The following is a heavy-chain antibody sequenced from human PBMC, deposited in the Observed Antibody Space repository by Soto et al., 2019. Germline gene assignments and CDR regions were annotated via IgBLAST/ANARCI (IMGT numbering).Heavy chain of an antibody. V-gene: IGHV3-23*01. CDR3: AKDLRTSTNYNSGMDV. CDR2: ISASGGST. CDR1: GFTFSTYA. J-gene: IGHJ6*02. Sequence: EVQLLESGGGLVQPGGSLRLSCAASGFTFSTYAMSWVRQAPGKGLEWVSVISASGGSTFYADSVKGRFTVSRDNSRNTLYLQVISLRVEDTAVYYCAKDLRTSTNYNSGMDVWGQGTTFTVSS.